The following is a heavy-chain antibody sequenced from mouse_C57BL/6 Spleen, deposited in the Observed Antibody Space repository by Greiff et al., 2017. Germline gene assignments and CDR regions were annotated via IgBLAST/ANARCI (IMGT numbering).Heavy chain of an antibody. Sequence: VQLQQSGAELVRPGTSVKLSCKASGYTFTSYWMHWVKQRPGQGLEWIGVIDPSDSYTNYNQKFKGKATLTVDTSSSTAYMQLSSLTSEDSAVYYCARGGANWDLYYFDYWGQGTTLTVSS. CDR3: ARGGANWDLYYFDY. CDR1: GYTFTSYW. D-gene: IGHD4-1*01. CDR2: IDPSDSYT. J-gene: IGHJ2*01. V-gene: IGHV1-59*01.